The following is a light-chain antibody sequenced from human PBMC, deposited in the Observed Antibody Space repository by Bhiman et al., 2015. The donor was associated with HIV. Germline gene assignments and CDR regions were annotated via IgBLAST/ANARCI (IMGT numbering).Light chain of an antibody. CDR2: DVT. Sequence: QSALTQPRSVSGSPGQSVTFSCTGASSNVGGYNYVSWYQHHPGEAPKLMIYDVTERPSGVPGRFSGSKSGNTASLTISGLQAEDEADYYCCSYAGTYSYVFGTGTKVTVL. CDR3: CSYAGTYSYV. V-gene: IGLV2-11*01. J-gene: IGLJ1*01. CDR1: SSNVGGYNY.